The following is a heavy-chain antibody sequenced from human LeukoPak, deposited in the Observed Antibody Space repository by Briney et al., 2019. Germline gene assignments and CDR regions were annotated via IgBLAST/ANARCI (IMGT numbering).Heavy chain of an antibody. Sequence: SETLSLTCTVSGGSISIYYGSCIRPPAGKGVGWIGRIYTSGSTNYNPSLKSRVTMSVDTSKNQFSLKLSSVTAADTAVYYCARGERYSSSWWGGNWFDPWGQGTLVTVSS. D-gene: IGHD6-13*01. CDR1: GGSISIYY. CDR2: IYTSGST. V-gene: IGHV4-4*07. CDR3: ARGERYSSSWWGGNWFDP. J-gene: IGHJ5*02.